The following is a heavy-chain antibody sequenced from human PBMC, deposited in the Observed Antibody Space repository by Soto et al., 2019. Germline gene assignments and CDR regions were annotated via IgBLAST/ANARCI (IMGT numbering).Heavy chain of an antibody. V-gene: IGHV4-34*01. CDR1: GASISDYY. J-gene: IGHJ4*02. CDR3: AGGTWGPRMGY. D-gene: IGHD2-8*01. CDR2: ITQSGNT. Sequence: QVQLQQWGAGLLKPSETLSLTCAVYGASISDYYWNWIRQPPGKGLEWIGEITQSGNTYNPSLRSRVTMSVDTSGNQLSLKLSSVTAADTAVYYCAGGTWGPRMGYWGQGTLVTVSS.